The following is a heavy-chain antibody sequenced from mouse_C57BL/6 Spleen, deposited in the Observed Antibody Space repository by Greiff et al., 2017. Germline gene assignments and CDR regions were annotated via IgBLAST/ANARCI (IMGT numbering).Heavy chain of an antibody. D-gene: IGHD3-3*01. V-gene: IGHV14-2*01. CDR2: IDPEDGET. Sequence: EVQLQQSGAELVKPGASVKLSCTASGFNIKDYYMHWVKQRTEQGLEWIGRIDPEDGETKYASKFQGKATITADTSSNTAYLQLSSLTSEDTAVYYCARQGWEDYFDYWGQGTTLTVSS. CDR1: GFNIKDYY. J-gene: IGHJ2*01. CDR3: ARQGWEDYFDY.